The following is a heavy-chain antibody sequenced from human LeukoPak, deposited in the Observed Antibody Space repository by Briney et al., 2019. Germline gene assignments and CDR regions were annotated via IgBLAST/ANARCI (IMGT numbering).Heavy chain of an antibody. CDR2: INHSGST. Sequence: SETLSLTCAVYCGSFSGYYWSWVRQPPGKGLEWIAEINHSGSTNYNPSLKSGVTVSVDTSKNQFSLTLSSVPAAHTAVCYCASGTPAIQLWYYYYYGMVVWGQGTTVTVSS. V-gene: IGHV4-34*01. CDR1: CGSFSGYY. CDR3: ASGTPAIQLWYYYYYGMVV. J-gene: IGHJ6*02. D-gene: IGHD5-18*01.